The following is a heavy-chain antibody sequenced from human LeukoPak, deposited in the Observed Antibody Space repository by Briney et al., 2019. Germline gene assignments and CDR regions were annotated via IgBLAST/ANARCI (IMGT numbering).Heavy chain of an antibody. J-gene: IGHJ4*02. CDR2: VNHSGST. V-gene: IGHV4-34*01. D-gene: IGHD3-16*02. CDR3: ARGVLYDYIWGSYRQGLDY. Sequence: PSETLSLTCAVYGGSFSGYYWSWIRQPPGKGLEWIGEVNHSGSTNYNPSLKSRVTIPVDTSKNQFSLKLSSVTAADTAVYYCARGVLYDYIWGSYRQGLDYWGQGTLVTVSS. CDR1: GGSFSGYY.